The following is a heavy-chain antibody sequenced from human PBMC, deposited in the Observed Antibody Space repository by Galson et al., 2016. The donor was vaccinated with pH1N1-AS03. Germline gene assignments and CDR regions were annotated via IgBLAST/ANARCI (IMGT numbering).Heavy chain of an antibody. CDR2: IRSTTYGGTT. D-gene: IGHD6-19*01. V-gene: IGHV3-49*04. Sequence: SLRLSCVGSGFTFGDYAMTWVRQAPGKGLECVGFIRSTTYGGTTEYAASVKGRFTISRDDSKNIAYLQMNSLKTEDTAVYYCTRRQWGAFLSAFDIWGQGTVVTVSS. CDR3: TRRQWGAFLSAFDI. J-gene: IGHJ3*02. CDR1: GFTFGDYA.